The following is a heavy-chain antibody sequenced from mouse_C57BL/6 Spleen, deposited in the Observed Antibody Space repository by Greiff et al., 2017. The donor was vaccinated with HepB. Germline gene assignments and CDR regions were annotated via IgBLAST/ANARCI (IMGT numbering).Heavy chain of an antibody. CDR3: ARSGDGLHAMDY. J-gene: IGHJ4*01. Sequence: QVQLKESGPELVKPGASVKISCKASGYAFSSSWMNWVKQRPGKGLEWIGRIYPGDGDTNYNGKFKGKATLTADKSSSTAYMQLSSLTSEDSAVYFCARSGDGLHAMDYWGQGTSVTVSS. CDR1: GYAFSSSW. CDR2: IYPGDGDT. D-gene: IGHD2-3*01. V-gene: IGHV1-82*01.